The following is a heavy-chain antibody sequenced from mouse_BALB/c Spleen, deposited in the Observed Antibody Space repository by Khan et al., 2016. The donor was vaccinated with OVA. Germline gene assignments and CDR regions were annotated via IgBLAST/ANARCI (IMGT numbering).Heavy chain of an antibody. CDR3: ARFYGGDFDY. V-gene: IGHV3-2*02. CDR2: ITYRVNT. D-gene: IGHD1-1*01. Sequence: VQLQESGPGLVKPSQSLSLPFTATAYAITSDYAWKWIRQSPGNILEWMGNITYRVNTKYNPSLKSRISITRDTSKNQILMQLNSVTTEDTATYYCARFYGGDFDYWGQGTMVTVSA. J-gene: IGHJ3*01. CDR1: AYAITSDYA.